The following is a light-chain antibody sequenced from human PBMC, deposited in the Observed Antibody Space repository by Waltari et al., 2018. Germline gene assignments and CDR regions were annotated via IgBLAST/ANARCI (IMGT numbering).Light chain of an antibody. CDR3: ATWDDRLNGAV. CDR2: TND. V-gene: IGLV1-44*01. CDR1: RSNIGSNT. J-gene: IGLJ3*02. Sequence: QSILTQPPSASGAPGQRVTISCSGRRSNIGSNTVTWYQQFPGTAPKLVISTNDQRPSGVPDRVSGSKSGTSASLAISGLQSEDEADYYCATWDDRLNGAVFGGGTKLTV.